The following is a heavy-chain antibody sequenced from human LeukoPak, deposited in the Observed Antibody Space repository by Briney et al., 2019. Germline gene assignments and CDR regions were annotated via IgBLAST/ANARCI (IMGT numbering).Heavy chain of an antibody. V-gene: IGHV3-23*01. CDR3: AKVFGTYYFDY. Sequence: GGSLRLSCAASGFTFSNYPMRWVRQAPGKGLEWVSAVGAGSTPYYADSVKGRFTISRDNSKNTLYLQMNSLRVEDTAVYYCAKVFGTYYFDYWGQGSLVTVSS. D-gene: IGHD3-16*01. J-gene: IGHJ4*02. CDR2: VGAGSTP. CDR1: GFTFSNYP.